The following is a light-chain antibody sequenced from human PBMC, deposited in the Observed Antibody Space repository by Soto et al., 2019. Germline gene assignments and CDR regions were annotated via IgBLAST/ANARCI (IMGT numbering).Light chain of an antibody. Sequence: DIQITQSPSSLSASVGDRVTITCRASQSISSDLNWYQQKPGKAPKLLIYAASSLQSGVPSRFSGRGSGTDFTLTISSLQPEDFATYYCQQSYSTPPTFGQGTKVEIK. CDR2: AAS. CDR1: QSISSD. V-gene: IGKV1-39*01. J-gene: IGKJ1*01. CDR3: QQSYSTPPT.